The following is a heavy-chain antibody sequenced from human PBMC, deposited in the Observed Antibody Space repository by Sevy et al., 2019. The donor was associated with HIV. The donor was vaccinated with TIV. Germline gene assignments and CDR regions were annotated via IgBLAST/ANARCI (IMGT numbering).Heavy chain of an antibody. V-gene: IGHV3-23*01. J-gene: IGHJ4*02. CDR3: AKSQSGYFDSSGPLDF. CDR1: RFTFSRYP. Sequence: GGSLRLSCAGARFTFSRYPMSWVRQAPGRGLEWVSGINGGGDNTLYSDSVKGRFTISRDNSKNTLYLQMNSLRAEDTAVYYCAKSQSGYFDSSGPLDFWGQGTLVTVSS. D-gene: IGHD3-22*01. CDR2: INGGGDNT.